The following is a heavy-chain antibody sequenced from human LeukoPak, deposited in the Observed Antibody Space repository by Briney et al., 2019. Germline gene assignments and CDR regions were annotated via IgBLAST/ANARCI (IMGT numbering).Heavy chain of an antibody. CDR2: INHSGST. CDR1: GGSFSGYY. D-gene: IGHD1/OR15-1a*01. Sequence: SETLSLTCAVYGGSFSGYYWSWIRQPPGKGLEWIGEINHSGSTNYNPSLKSRVTISVDTSKNQFSLKLSSVTAADTAVYYCARIRRTSYGMDVWGQGTTVTVS. V-gene: IGHV4-34*01. CDR3: ARIRRTSYGMDV. J-gene: IGHJ6*02.